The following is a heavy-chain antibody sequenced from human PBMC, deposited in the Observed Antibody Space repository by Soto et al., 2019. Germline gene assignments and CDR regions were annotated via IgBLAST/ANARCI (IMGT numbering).Heavy chain of an antibody. CDR2: ISWNSNSI. CDR1: GFTFDDYA. D-gene: IGHD5-18*01. V-gene: IGHV3-9*01. J-gene: IGHJ4*02. Sequence: EVQLVESGGGLVQPGRSLRLSCAASGFTFDDYAMHWVRQAPGKGLEWVSCISWNSNSIGYAYSVKGRFTISRDYAKNSLYLQMNSLRAEDTALYYCAKALSGYSYGPFDYWGQGTLVTVSS. CDR3: AKALSGYSYGPFDY.